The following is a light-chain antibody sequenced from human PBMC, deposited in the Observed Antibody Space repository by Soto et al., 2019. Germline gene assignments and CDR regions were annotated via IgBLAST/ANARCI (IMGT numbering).Light chain of an antibody. CDR3: QQYNNGIT. CDR2: GAS. Sequence: EIVLTQCPATLALSPGEIXTXXXRASQSVSSYLAGYQQKPGQAPRLLIYGASTRATGIPARFSGSGSGTEFTLAISSLQSEDFAVYYCQQYNNGITFGQGTRLEIK. J-gene: IGKJ5*01. V-gene: IGKV3-15*01. CDR1: QSVSSY.